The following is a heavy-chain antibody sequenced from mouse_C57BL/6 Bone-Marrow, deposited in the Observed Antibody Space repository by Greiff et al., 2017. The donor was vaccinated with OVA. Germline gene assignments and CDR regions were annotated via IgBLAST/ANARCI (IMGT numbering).Heavy chain of an antibody. CDR3: TRNYYGSPPWFAD. CDR1: GYTFTDYE. D-gene: IGHD1-1*01. V-gene: IGHV1-15*01. Sequence: QVQLKESGAELVRPGASVTLSCKASGYTFTDYEMHWVKQTPVHGLEWIGAIDPETGGTAYNQKFKGKAILTADKSSSTAYMELRSLTSEDSAVYYCTRNYYGSPPWFADWGQGTLVTVSA. J-gene: IGHJ3*01. CDR2: IDPETGGT.